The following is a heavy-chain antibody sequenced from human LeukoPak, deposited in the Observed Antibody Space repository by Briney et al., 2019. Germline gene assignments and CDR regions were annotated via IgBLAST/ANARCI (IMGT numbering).Heavy chain of an antibody. V-gene: IGHV3-23*01. Sequence: PGGSLRLSCAASGFTFSSYAMSWVRQAPGKGLEWVSAISGSGGSTYYADSVKGRFTISRDNSKNTLYLQMNSLRAEDTAVYYCARGPVGATPYYYYGMDVWGQGTTVTVSS. J-gene: IGHJ6*02. CDR2: ISGSGGST. CDR1: GFTFSSYA. CDR3: ARGPVGATPYYYYGMDV. D-gene: IGHD1-26*01.